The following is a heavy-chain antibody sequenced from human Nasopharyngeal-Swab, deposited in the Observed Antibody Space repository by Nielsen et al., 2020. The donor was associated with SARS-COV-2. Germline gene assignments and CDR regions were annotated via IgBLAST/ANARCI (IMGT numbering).Heavy chain of an antibody. CDR1: GYTFTSYG. V-gene: IGHV7-4-1*02. CDR2: INTNTGNP. Sequence: ASVKVSCKASGYTFTSYGISWVRQAPGQGLEWMGWINTNTGNPTYAQGFTGRFVFSLDTSVSTAYLQISSLKAEDTAVYYCARGPSPYSSSWYDWFDPWGQGTLVTVSS. D-gene: IGHD6-13*01. CDR3: ARGPSPYSSSWYDWFDP. J-gene: IGHJ5*02.